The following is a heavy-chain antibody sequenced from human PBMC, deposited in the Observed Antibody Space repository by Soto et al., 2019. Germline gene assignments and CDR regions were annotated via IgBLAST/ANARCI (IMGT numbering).Heavy chain of an antibody. CDR1: GGSISSGGYY. CDR2: IYHSGST. CDR3: ACLRRGSYYYFDY. V-gene: IGHV4-31*02. J-gene: IGHJ4*02. D-gene: IGHD1-26*01. Sequence: SETLSLTCTVPGGSISSGGYYWSWIRQHPGKGLEWIGYIYHSGSTYYNPSLKSRVTISVDTSKNQFSLKLSSVTAADTAVYYCACLRRGSYYYFDYWGQGTLVTVSS.